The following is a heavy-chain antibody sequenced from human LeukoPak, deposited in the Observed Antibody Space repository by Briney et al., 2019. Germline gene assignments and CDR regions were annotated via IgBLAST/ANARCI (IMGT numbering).Heavy chain of an antibody. CDR1: GFTFSSYG. CDR2: ISYDGSNK. CDR3: VREDRSSWYEGSYYSYGMDV. J-gene: IGHJ6*02. D-gene: IGHD6-13*01. V-gene: IGHV3-30*03. Sequence: GGSLRLSCAASGFTFSSYGMHWVRQAPGKGLEWVAVISYDGSNKYYADSVKGRFTISREDGKNSLYLQMNNLRAGDTAVYFCVREDRSSWYEGSYYSYGMDVWGQGTTVTVSS.